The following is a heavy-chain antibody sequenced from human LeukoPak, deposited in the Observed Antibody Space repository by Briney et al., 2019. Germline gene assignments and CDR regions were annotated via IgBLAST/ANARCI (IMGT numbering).Heavy chain of an antibody. D-gene: IGHD3-9*01. CDR2: IYYSGST. J-gene: IGHJ4*02. CDR1: GGSISSSSYY. V-gene: IGHV4-39*07. Sequence: SETLSLTCTVSGGSISSSSYYWGWIRQPPGKGLEWIGSIYYSGSTYYNPSLKSRVTMSVDTSKNQFSLKLSSVTAADTAVYYCAREWRSDILTGYYIIDYWGQGTLVTVSS. CDR3: AREWRSDILTGYYIIDY.